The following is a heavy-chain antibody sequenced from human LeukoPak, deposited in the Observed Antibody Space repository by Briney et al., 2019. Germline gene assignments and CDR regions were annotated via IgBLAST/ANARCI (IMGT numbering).Heavy chain of an antibody. CDR2: ISSSSSYI. D-gene: IGHD3-10*01. CDR1: GFTFSSYS. CDR3: ARDQGAARRGLDC. Sequence: GGSLRLSCAASGFTFSSYSMNWVRQAPGKGLESVSSISSSSSYIYYADSVKGRFTISRDNAKNSLYLQMNSLRAEDTAVYYCARDQGAARRGLDCWGQGTLVTVSS. V-gene: IGHV3-21*01. J-gene: IGHJ4*02.